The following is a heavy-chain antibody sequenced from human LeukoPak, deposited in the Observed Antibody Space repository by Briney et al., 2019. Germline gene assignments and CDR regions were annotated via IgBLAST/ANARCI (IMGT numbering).Heavy chain of an antibody. J-gene: IGHJ4*02. CDR1: GGTFSSYA. Sequence: VASVKVSCKASGGTFSSYAISWVRQAPGQGLEWMGGIIPIFGTANYAQKFQGRVTITTDESTSTAYMELSSLRSEDTAVYYCARAYYDSSGYYFHFDYWGQGTLVTVSS. V-gene: IGHV1-69*05. CDR3: ARAYYDSSGYYFHFDY. D-gene: IGHD3-22*01. CDR2: IIPIFGTA.